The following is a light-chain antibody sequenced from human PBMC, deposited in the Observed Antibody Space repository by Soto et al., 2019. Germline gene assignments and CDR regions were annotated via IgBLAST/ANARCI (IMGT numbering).Light chain of an antibody. J-gene: IGKJ1*01. V-gene: IGKV3-20*01. CDR1: QSLRSS. CDR2: GAS. CDR3: QHYDISSWT. Sequence: EIVLTQSPGTLSLSLVERATLSFRASQSLRSSLAWYQQKPGQAPRLLIYGASNRATGIPDRFSGSGSGTDFTLAISSLQPEDFAVYYCQHYDISSWTFGQGTKVDI.